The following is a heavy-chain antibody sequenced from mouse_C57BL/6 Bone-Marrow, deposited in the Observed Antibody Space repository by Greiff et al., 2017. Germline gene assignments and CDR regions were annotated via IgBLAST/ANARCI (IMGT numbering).Heavy chain of an antibody. CDR3: ARKSYYYGSTNPGDY. D-gene: IGHD1-1*01. Sequence: QVQLQQPGAELVKPGASVKMSCKASGYTFTSYWITWVKQRPGQGLEWIGDIYPGSGSTNYNEKFKSKATLTVDTSSSTAYMQLSSLTSEDSAVYYCARKSYYYGSTNPGDYWGQGTSVTVSS. J-gene: IGHJ4*01. V-gene: IGHV1-55*01. CDR1: GYTFTSYW. CDR2: IYPGSGST.